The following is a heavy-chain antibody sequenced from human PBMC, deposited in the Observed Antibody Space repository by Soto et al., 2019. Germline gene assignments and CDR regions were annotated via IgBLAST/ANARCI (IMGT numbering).Heavy chain of an antibody. V-gene: IGHV4-39*01. CDR2: IYYSGST. D-gene: IGHD5-18*01. J-gene: IGHJ5*02. CDR3: ARGPVDTAMYWFDP. CDR1: GGSISSSSYY. Sequence: SETLSLTCTVSGGSISSSSYYWGWIRQPPGKGLEWIGSIYYSGSTYYNPSLKSRVTISVDTSKNQFSLKLSSVTAADTAVYYCARGPVDTAMYWFDPWGQGTLVTVSS.